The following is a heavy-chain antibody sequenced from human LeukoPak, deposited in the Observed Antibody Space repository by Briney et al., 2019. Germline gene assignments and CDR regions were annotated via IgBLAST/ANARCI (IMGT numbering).Heavy chain of an antibody. D-gene: IGHD2-2*02. CDR3: ARDNSVVPAAITEYFDY. CDR2: INHSGST. V-gene: IGHV4-34*01. CDR1: GGSFSGYY. Sequence: PSETLSLTCAVYGGSFSGYYWSWIRQPPGKGLEWIGEINHSGSTNYNPSLKSRVTISVDTSKNQFSLKLSSVTAADTAVYYCARDNSVVPAAITEYFDYWGQGTLVTVSS. J-gene: IGHJ4*02.